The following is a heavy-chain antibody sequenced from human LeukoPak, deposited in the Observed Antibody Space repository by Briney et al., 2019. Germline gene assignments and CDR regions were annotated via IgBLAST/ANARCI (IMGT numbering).Heavy chain of an antibody. CDR1: GYTFTSCD. Sequence: ASVKVSCKASGYTFTSCDINWVRQATGQGLEWMGWTNPNSGNTGYAQKFQGRVTMTRNTSISTAYMELSSLRSEDTAVYYCARGRGGYFPFDPWGQGTLVTVSS. CDR3: ARGRGGYFPFDP. D-gene: IGHD2-2*03. V-gene: IGHV1-8*01. CDR2: TNPNSGNT. J-gene: IGHJ5*02.